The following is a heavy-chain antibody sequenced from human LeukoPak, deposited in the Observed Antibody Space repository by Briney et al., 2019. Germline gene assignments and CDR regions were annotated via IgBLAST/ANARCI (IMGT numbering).Heavy chain of an antibody. V-gene: IGHV4-59*12. J-gene: IGHJ4*02. CDR3: ARHFDFWSGYYSG. CDR2: IYYSGST. CDR1: GGSISSYY. D-gene: IGHD3-3*01. Sequence: SETLSLTCTVSGGSISSYYWSWIRQPPGKGLEWIGYIYYSGSTNYNPSLKSRVTISVDKSKNQFSLKLSSVTAADTAVYYCARHFDFWSGYYSGWGQGTLVTVSS.